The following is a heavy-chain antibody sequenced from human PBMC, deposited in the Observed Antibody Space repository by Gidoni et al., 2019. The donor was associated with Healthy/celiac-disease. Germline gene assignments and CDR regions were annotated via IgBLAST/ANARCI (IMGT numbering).Heavy chain of an antibody. CDR3: ARRLSVPPIFWQYDAFDI. J-gene: IGHJ3*02. V-gene: IGHV4-59*08. D-gene: IGHD3-9*01. Sequence: QVQLQESGPGLVTPSETLSLTCTVSGGFISSYYWSWIRQPPGKGLEWIGYIYYSGSTNYNPSLKSRVTISVDTSKNQFSLKLSSVTAADTAVYYCARRLSVPPIFWQYDAFDIWGQGTMVTVSS. CDR1: GGFISSYY. CDR2: IYYSGST.